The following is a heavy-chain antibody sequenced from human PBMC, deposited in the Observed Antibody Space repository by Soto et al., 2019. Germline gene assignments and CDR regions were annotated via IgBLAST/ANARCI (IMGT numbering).Heavy chain of an antibody. CDR3: ATRITVFGVLIPPFDP. CDR2: INHTGGT. D-gene: IGHD3-3*01. J-gene: IGHJ5*02. CDR1: GGSVNGYY. V-gene: IGHV4-34*02. Sequence: QVHLQQWGAGLLKPSETLSLTCAVYGGSVNGYYWNWIRQPPGKGLEWIGEINHTGGTHYNPSLKSRVTMSVDTSKNQFSLMLSSVTAEDTAIYYGATRITVFGVLIPPFDPWGQGTQVTVSS.